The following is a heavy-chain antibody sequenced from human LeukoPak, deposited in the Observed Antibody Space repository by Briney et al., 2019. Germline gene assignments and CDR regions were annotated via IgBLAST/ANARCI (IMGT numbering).Heavy chain of an antibody. CDR2: IIPIFGTA. Sequence: SVKVSCKASGYTFTSYDINWVRQAPGQGLEWMGGIIPIFGTASYAQKFQGRVTITTDESTSTAYMELSSLRSEDTAVYYCASALVSMGSGWYNFDYWGQGTLVTVSS. V-gene: IGHV1-69*05. CDR3: ASALVSMGSGWYNFDY. J-gene: IGHJ4*02. CDR1: GYTFTSYD. D-gene: IGHD6-19*01.